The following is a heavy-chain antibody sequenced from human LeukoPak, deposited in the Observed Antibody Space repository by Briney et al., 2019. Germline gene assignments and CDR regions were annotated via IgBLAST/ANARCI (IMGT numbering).Heavy chain of an antibody. Sequence: GESLKISGKGSGYRFTSYWIGWVRQMPGKGLEWMGIIYPGDSDTRYSPSFQGRVTISADKSISTAYLQWSSLKAPDTAMYYCARQRSTMRAYAGNWFDPWGQGTLVTVSS. CDR3: ARQRSTMRAYAGNWFDP. V-gene: IGHV5-51*01. CDR2: IYPGDSDT. CDR1: GYRFTSYW. J-gene: IGHJ5*02. D-gene: IGHD3-10*01.